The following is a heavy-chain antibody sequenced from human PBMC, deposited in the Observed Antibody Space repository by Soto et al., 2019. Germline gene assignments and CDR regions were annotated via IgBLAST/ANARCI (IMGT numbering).Heavy chain of an antibody. J-gene: IGHJ6*03. CDR1: GYSFTSYW. Sequence: PGESLKISCKGSGYSFTSYWIGWVRQMPGKGLEWMGIIYPGDSDTRYSPSFQGQVTISADKSISTAYLQWSSLKASDTAMYYCARDSSVRYFDWFQIYYYYYMDVWGKGTTVTVSS. CDR3: ARDSSVRYFDWFQIYYYYYMDV. D-gene: IGHD3-9*01. V-gene: IGHV5-51*01. CDR2: IYPGDSDT.